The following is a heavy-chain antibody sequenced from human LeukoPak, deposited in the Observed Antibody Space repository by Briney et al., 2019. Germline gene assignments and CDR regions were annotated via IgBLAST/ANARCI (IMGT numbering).Heavy chain of an antibody. CDR1: GYSFTSYW. D-gene: IGHD3-10*01. J-gene: IGHJ4*02. Sequence: GESLKISCKGSGYSFTSYWIGWVRQMPGKGLEWMGIIYPGDSDTRYSPSFQGQVTISADKSISTAYLQWSSLKASDTAMYYCARGGSTMVTPYYFDYWGQGTLDTVSS. CDR2: IYPGDSDT. CDR3: ARGGSTMVTPYYFDY. V-gene: IGHV5-51*01.